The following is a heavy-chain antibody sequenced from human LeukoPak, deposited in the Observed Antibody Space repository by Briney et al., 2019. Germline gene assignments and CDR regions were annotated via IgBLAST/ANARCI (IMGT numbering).Heavy chain of an antibody. J-gene: IGHJ4*02. V-gene: IGHV3-23*01. CDR3: AKKPARIAAADTFDY. D-gene: IGHD6-13*01. Sequence: RGLLRLSRAASEFTFSSYAMSWVRQAPGKGLEWVSAISGSGGSTYYADSVKGRFTISRDNSKNTLYLQMNSLRAEDTAVYYCAKKPARIAAADTFDYWGQGTLVTVSS. CDR2: ISGSGGST. CDR1: EFTFSSYA.